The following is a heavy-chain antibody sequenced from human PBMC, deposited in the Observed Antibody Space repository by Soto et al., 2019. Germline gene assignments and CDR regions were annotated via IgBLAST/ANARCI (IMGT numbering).Heavy chain of an antibody. V-gene: IGHV4-39*01. J-gene: IGHJ6*02. CDR1: GGSISSSSYY. D-gene: IGHD2-2*02. Sequence: SETLSLTCTVSGGSISSSSYYWGWIRQPPGKGLEWIGSIYYSGSTYYNPSLKSRVTISVDTSKNQFSLKLSSVTAADPAVYYCARLWRYCSSTSCYTPPSVGMDVWGQGTTVTVSS. CDR3: ARLWRYCSSTSCYTPPSVGMDV. CDR2: IYYSGST.